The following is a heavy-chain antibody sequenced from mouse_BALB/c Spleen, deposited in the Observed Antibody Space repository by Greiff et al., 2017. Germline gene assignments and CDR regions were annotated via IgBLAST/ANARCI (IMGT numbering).Heavy chain of an antibody. V-gene: IGHV14-1*02. Sequence: VQLKESGAELVRPGALVKLSCKASGFNIKDYYMHWVKQRPEQGLEWIGWIDPENGNTIYDPKFQGKASITADTSSNTAYLQLSSLTSEDTAVYYCASRSYFDYWGQGTTLTVSS. CDR3: ASRSYFDY. CDR2: IDPENGNT. J-gene: IGHJ2*01. CDR1: GFNIKDYY. D-gene: IGHD2-14*01.